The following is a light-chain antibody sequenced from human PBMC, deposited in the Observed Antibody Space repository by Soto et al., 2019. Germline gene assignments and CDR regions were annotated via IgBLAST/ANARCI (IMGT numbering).Light chain of an antibody. CDR1: QSVGHY. V-gene: IGKV3-11*01. CDR2: DAS. CDR3: RQRSNWPIT. J-gene: IGKJ5*01. Sequence: EIVLTQSPATLSLSPGERATLSCRASQSVGHYLAWYQQTSGQAPRLLIYDASNRATGIPGRISGSGSGTEFTLTISSLEPEDFAVYYCRQRSNWPITFGQGTRLEIK.